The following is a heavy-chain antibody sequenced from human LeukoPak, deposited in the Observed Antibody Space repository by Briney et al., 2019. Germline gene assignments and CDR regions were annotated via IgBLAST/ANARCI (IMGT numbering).Heavy chain of an antibody. J-gene: IGHJ3*02. V-gene: IGHV4-39*01. CDR2: IYYSGST. CDR1: GGSISSSSYY. CDR3: ARVQGELLLNAFDI. D-gene: IGHD1-26*01. Sequence: PSETLSLTCTVSGGSISSSSYYWGWIRQPPGKGLEWIGSIYYSGSTYYNPSLKSRVTISVDTSKNQFSLKLSSVTAADTAVYYCARVQGELLLNAFDIWGQGTMVTVSS.